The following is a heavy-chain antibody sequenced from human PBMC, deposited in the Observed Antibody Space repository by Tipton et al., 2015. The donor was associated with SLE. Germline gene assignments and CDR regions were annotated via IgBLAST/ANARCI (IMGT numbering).Heavy chain of an antibody. J-gene: IGHJ6*02. D-gene: IGHD1-26*01. Sequence: LTCAVSGGSISRNNWWNWVRQPPGKGLEWVGRIKSKADGGTTDYAAPVKGRFSISRDDSKNTLYLQMNSLKTEDTAVYYCTTDGGSYYYYYGMDVWGQGTTVTVSS. CDR3: TTDGGSYYYYYGMDV. CDR2: IKSKADGGTT. CDR1: GGSISRNNW. V-gene: IGHV3-15*07.